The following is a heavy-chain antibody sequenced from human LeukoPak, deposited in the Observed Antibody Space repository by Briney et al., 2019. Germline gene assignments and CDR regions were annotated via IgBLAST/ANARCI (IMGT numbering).Heavy chain of an antibody. Sequence: PSETLSLTCTVSGGSISSSSYYWGWIRQPPGKGLEWIGSIYYSGSTYYNPSLKSRVTISVDTSKNQFSLKLGSVTAADTAVYYCARHPHCFPVLRFLECQTPFDYWGQGTLVTVSS. CDR1: GGSISSSSYY. J-gene: IGHJ4*02. D-gene: IGHD3-3*01. CDR3: ARHPHCFPVLRFLECQTPFDY. CDR2: IYYSGST. V-gene: IGHV4-39*01.